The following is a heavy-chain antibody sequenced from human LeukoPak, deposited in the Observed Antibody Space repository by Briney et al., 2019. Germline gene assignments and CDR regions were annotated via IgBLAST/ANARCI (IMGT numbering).Heavy chain of an antibody. Sequence: SQTLSLTCTVAGGSISSGGYYWSWLRQPPGTGLEWIGYIYHSGSTYYNPSLKSRVTISVDRSKNQFSLKLSSVTAADTAVYYCAREEVAFFDYWGQGTLVTVSS. CDR1: GGSISSGGYY. CDR3: AREEVAFFDY. V-gene: IGHV4-30-2*01. D-gene: IGHD5-12*01. J-gene: IGHJ4*02. CDR2: IYHSGST.